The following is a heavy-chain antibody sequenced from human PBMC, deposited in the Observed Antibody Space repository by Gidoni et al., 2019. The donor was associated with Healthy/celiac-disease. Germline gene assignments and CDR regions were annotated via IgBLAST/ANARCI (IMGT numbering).Heavy chain of an antibody. CDR2: IIPIFGTA. CDR1: GGTFSSYA. CDR3: ARSAPGGSIAAQGRFDY. V-gene: IGHV1-69*01. Sequence: QVQLVQSGAEVKKPGSSVKVSCKASGGTFSSYAISWVRPAPGQGLEWMGGIIPIFGTANYAQKFQGRVTITADESTSTAYMELSSLRSEDTAVYYCARSAPGGSIAAQGRFDYWGQGTLVTVSS. J-gene: IGHJ4*02. D-gene: IGHD6-6*01.